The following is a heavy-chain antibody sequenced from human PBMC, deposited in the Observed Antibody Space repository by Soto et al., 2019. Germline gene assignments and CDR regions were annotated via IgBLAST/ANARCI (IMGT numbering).Heavy chain of an antibody. J-gene: IGHJ5*02. Sequence: ASVKVSCKASGYTFTGYYMHWVRQAPGQGLEWMGWINPNSGGTNYAQKFQGRVTMPRDTSISTAYMELSRLRSDDTAVYYCARDPRYYDFWSGYLTFDPWGQGTLFTVSS. CDR2: INPNSGGT. CDR3: ARDPRYYDFWSGYLTFDP. D-gene: IGHD3-3*01. CDR1: GYTFTGYY. V-gene: IGHV1-2*02.